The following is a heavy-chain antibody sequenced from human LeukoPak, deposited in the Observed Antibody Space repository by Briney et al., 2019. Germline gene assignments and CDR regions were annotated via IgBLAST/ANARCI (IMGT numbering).Heavy chain of an antibody. CDR3: AKSVLGVAGRGYMDV. J-gene: IGHJ6*03. Sequence: GGSLRLSCAASGFTVSSNYMSWVRQAPGKGLEWVSDISGSGGMTYYADSVKGRFTISRDNSQKKLYLHMSNLRVEDTAIYFCAKSVLGVAGRGYMDVWGKGTTVTVSS. V-gene: IGHV3-23*01. CDR1: GFTVSSNY. D-gene: IGHD3-10*01. CDR2: ISGSGGMT.